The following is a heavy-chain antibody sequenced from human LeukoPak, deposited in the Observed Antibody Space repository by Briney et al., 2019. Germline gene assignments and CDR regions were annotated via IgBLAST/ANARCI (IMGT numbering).Heavy chain of an antibody. CDR3: AKNIVVVPAATIYYYYYYMDV. CDR2: ISGSGGST. V-gene: IGHV3-23*01. D-gene: IGHD2-2*01. CDR1: GFTFSSYA. J-gene: IGHJ6*03. Sequence: GGSLRLSCAASGFTFSSYAMSWVRQAPGKGLEWVSAISGSGGSTYYADSVKGRFTISRDNSKNTLYLQMNSLRAEDTAVYYCAKNIVVVPAATIYYYYYYMDVWGKGTTVTVSS.